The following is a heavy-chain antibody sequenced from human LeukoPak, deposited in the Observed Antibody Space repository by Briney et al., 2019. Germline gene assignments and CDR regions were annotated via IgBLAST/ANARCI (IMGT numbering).Heavy chain of an antibody. J-gene: IGHJ5*02. D-gene: IGHD5-18*01. CDR1: RYTFTGYY. CDR2: INPNSGGT. V-gene: IGHV1-2*02. CDR3: ARDLEGYSYGYNWFDP. Sequence: ASVKVSCNASRYTFTGYYMHWVRQAPGQGLEWMGWINPNSGGTDYAQKFQGRVTMTRDTSISTAYMELSRLRSDDTAVYYCARDLEGYSYGYNWFDPWGQGTLVTVSS.